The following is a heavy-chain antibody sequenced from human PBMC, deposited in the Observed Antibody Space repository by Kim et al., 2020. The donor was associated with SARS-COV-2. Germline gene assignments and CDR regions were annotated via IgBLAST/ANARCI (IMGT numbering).Heavy chain of an antibody. V-gene: IGHV5-51*01. J-gene: IGHJ3*02. CDR1: FTSYW. D-gene: IGHD1-1*01. CDR2: IYPGDSDT. CDR3: ARFQVRETKPYDAFDI. Sequence: FTSYWIGWVRQMPGKGLEWMGIIYPGDSDTRYSPSFQGQVTISADKSISTAYLQWSSLKASDTAMYYCARFQVRETKPYDAFDIWGQGTMV.